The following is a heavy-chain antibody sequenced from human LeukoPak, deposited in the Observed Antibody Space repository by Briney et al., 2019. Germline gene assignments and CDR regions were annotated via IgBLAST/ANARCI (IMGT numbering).Heavy chain of an antibody. J-gene: IGHJ4*02. CDR1: GFTFSSYA. CDR2: ISRSGGDT. CDR3: ARDLSGSYMSDY. Sequence: GGSLRLSCAASGFTFSSYAMTWVRQAPGKGLEWVSAISRSGGDTEYADSVKGRFTISRDNSKNTLYLQMNSLTDEDTAVYYCARDLSGSYMSDYWGQGTLVTVSS. V-gene: IGHV3-23*01. D-gene: IGHD3-10*01.